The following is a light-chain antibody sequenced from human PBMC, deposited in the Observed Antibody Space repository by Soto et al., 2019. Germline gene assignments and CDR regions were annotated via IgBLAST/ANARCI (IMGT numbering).Light chain of an antibody. Sequence: QAVVTQEPSLTVSPGGTVILTCGSSTGAVTSGHYPYWFQQKPDQAPKTLIYDTTNKQSWSPARFSGSLLGGKAALTLSGAQPEDEADYYCLLVYSGTVVFGGGTKLTVL. CDR2: DTT. CDR3: LLVYSGTVV. CDR1: TGAVTSGHY. J-gene: IGLJ2*01. V-gene: IGLV7-46*01.